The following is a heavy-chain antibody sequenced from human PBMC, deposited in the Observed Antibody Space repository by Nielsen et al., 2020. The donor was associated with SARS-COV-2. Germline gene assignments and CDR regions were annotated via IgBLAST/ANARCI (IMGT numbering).Heavy chain of an antibody. CDR1: GFTFSSYS. CDR2: ISSSSSTI. V-gene: IGHV3-48*02. CDR3: ARDDSYYYGSKTEYYYGMDV. D-gene: IGHD3-10*01. J-gene: IGHJ6*02. Sequence: GESLKISCVASGFTFSSYSMNWVRQAPGKGLEWVSYISSSSSTIYYADSVKGRFTISRDNAKNSLYLQMNSLRDEDTAVYYCARDDSYYYGSKTEYYYGMDVWGQGTTVTVSS.